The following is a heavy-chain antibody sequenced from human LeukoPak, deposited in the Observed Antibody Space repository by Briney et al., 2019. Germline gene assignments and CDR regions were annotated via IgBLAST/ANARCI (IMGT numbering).Heavy chain of an antibody. J-gene: IGHJ6*03. D-gene: IGHD1-26*01. CDR2: IIPIFGTA. Sequence: SVKVSCKASGGTFSSYAISWVRQAPGQGLEWMGGIIPIFGTANYAQKFQGRVTITADESTSTAYMELSSLRSEDTAVYYCARGIVGATTDRYYYYYMDVWGKGTTVTVSS. CDR3: ARGIVGATTDRYYYYYMDV. V-gene: IGHV1-69*13. CDR1: GGTFSSYA.